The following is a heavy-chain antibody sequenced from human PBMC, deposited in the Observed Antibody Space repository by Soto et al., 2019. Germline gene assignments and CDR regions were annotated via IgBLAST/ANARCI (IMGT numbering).Heavy chain of an antibody. V-gene: IGHV3-9*01. J-gene: IGHJ6*03. Sequence: GGSLRLSCAASGFTFDDYAMHWVRQAPGKGLEWVSGISWNSGSIGYADSVKGRFTISRDNAKNSLYLQMNSLRAEDTALYYCAKDTQLGYYYYYMDVWGKGTTVTVSS. CDR3: AKDTQLGYYYYYMDV. CDR2: ISWNSGSI. D-gene: IGHD6-13*01. CDR1: GFTFDDYA.